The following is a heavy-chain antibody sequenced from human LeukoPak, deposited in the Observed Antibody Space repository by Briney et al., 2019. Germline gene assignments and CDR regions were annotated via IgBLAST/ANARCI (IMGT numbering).Heavy chain of an antibody. CDR3: AKDPTVSGSYYGMDI. CDR1: GFTVSSNY. D-gene: IGHD3-22*01. J-gene: IGHJ6*02. Sequence: GGSLRLSCAASGFTVSSNYMTWVRQAPGKGLEWVSVIYRDGSTYYADSVKGRFTISRDNSKNMLYLQMNSLRAEDTAVYYCAKDPTVSGSYYGMDIWGQGTTVTVSS. CDR2: IYRDGST. V-gene: IGHV3-66*01.